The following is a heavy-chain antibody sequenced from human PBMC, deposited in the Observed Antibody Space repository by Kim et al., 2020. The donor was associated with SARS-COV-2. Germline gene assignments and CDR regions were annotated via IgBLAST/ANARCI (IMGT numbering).Heavy chain of an antibody. V-gene: IGHV1-46*01. D-gene: IGHD6-19*01. Sequence: APKSQGRVTMTRDASASTFSVELSSLRSEDTAVYYCASISGWSYDAFDIWGQGTMVTVSS. J-gene: IGHJ3*02. CDR3: ASISGWSYDAFDI.